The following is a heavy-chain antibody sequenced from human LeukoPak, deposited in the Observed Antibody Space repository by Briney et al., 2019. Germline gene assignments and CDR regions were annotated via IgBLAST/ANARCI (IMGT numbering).Heavy chain of an antibody. V-gene: IGHV3-7*01. Sequence: GGSLRLFCAASGFTFSSFWMSWVRQAPGKAPEEVTNINQESNEKYYVDSVRGRFTISRDNAKNSLSLQMKSLRVEDTAVYYCAREVDRSFGYWGQGNLVTVSS. CDR1: GFTFSSFW. CDR3: AREVDRSFGY. J-gene: IGHJ4*02. D-gene: IGHD2-15*01. CDR2: INQESNEK.